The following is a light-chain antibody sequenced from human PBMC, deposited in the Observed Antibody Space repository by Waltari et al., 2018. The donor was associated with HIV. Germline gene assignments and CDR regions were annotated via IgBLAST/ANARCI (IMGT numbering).Light chain of an antibody. CDR2: WAS. CDR3: QQYYSTPRT. Sequence: DIVITQSPDSLVVSLGERATITCKSSQSVLYSSNNTNYLAGYQQNPGQPPKLLIYWASTRESGVPDRFSGSGSGTDFTLTISSLQAEDVAVYYCQQYYSTPRTFGQGTKVEIK. CDR1: QSVLYSSNNTNY. J-gene: IGKJ1*01. V-gene: IGKV4-1*01.